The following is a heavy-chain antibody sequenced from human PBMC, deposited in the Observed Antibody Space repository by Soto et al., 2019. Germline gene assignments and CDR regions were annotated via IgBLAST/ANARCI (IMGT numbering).Heavy chain of an antibody. CDR1: GGSISSYY. CDR3: AREMATIEDAFDI. V-gene: IGHV4-59*01. J-gene: IGHJ3*02. CDR2: IYYSGST. D-gene: IGHD5-12*01. Sequence: SETLSLTCTVSGGSISSYYWSWIRQPPGKGLEWIGYIYYSGSTNYNPSLKSRVTISVDTSKNQFSLKLSSVTAADTAVYYCAREMATIEDAFDIWGQGTMVTVSS.